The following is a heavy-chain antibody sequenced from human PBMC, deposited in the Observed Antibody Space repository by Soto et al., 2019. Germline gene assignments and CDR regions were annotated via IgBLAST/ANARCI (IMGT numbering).Heavy chain of an antibody. CDR3: AHTRVPDTLDY. V-gene: IGHV2-5*01. J-gene: IGHJ4*02. CDR2: IYWNGIE. D-gene: IGHD2-2*01. Sequence: QITLKESGPTLVKPTQTLTLTCTFSGFSLTTSGVGVTWIRQPPGKALEWLGLIYWNGIERYSPSLKSRLSLTKDTSKDQVVLTMTDVGPVDTATYYCAHTRVPDTLDYLGPGTRVTVSS. CDR1: GFSLTTSGVG.